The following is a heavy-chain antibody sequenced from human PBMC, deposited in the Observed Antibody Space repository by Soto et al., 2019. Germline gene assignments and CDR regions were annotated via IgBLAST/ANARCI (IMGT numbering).Heavy chain of an antibody. Sequence: PSETLSLTCTVSGGSISSYYWSWIRQPPGKGLEWIGYIHYSGSTNLNPSLRSRGTMSVDTSKNQFSLKLSSVTAADTAVYYCARDREGLQFDPWGQGTLVTVSS. V-gene: IGHV4-59*01. CDR3: ARDREGLQFDP. D-gene: IGHD4-4*01. CDR2: IHYSGST. J-gene: IGHJ5*02. CDR1: GGSISSYY.